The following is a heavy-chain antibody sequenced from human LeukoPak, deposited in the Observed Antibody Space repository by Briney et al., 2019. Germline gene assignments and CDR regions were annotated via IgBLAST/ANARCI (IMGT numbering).Heavy chain of an antibody. Sequence: GGSLRLSCVASGFTFSNYWMSWVRQAPGKGLECVANIKQDGSEKYYVDSVKGRFTISRDNAKNSLYLQMNSLRAEDTAVYYCARDRYYFDYWGQGTLVTVSS. CDR1: GFTFSNYW. CDR3: ARDRYYFDY. CDR2: IKQDGSEK. V-gene: IGHV3-7*01. J-gene: IGHJ4*02.